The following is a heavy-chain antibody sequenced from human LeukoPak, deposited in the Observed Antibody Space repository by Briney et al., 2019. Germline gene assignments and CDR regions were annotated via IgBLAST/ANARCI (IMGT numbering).Heavy chain of an antibody. CDR3: ARVPSRKPQEPMYYYGSGSYVGGNWFDP. D-gene: IGHD3-10*01. CDR1: GYTFTSYA. CDR2: INTNTGNP. V-gene: IGHV7-4-1*02. J-gene: IGHJ5*02. Sequence: ASVKVSCKASGYTFTSYAMNWVRQAPGQGLEWMGWINTNTGNPTYAQGFTGRFVFSLDTSVSTAYLQISSLKAEDTAVYYCARVPSRKPQEPMYYYGSGSYVGGNWFDPWGQGTLVTVSS.